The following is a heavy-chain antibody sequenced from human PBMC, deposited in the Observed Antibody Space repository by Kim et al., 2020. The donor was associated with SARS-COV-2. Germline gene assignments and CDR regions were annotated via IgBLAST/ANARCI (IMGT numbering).Heavy chain of an antibody. CDR1: GFTFSSYA. Sequence: GGSLRLSCAASGFTFSSYAMHWVRQAPGKGLEWVAVISYDGSNKYYADSVKGRFTISRDNSKNTLYLQMNSLRAEDTAVYYCARDSYYDSSGSFDIWGQGTMVTVSS. D-gene: IGHD3-22*01. CDR2: ISYDGSNK. J-gene: IGHJ3*02. V-gene: IGHV3-30*04. CDR3: ARDSYYDSSGSFDI.